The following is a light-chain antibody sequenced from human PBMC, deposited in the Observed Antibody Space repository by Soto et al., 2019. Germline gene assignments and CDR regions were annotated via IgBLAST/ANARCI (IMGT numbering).Light chain of an antibody. J-gene: IGKJ2*01. CDR2: AAS. CDR1: QSISSY. CDR3: QQSYSTPRYT. Sequence: DIQMTQSPASLSSSVGDRVTLTCRASQSISSYLNWYQQKPGKAPKLLSYAASSLQSGVPSRFSGSGSGTDFTLTISSLQPEEFATDYCQQSYSTPRYTFGQGTKLEIK. V-gene: IGKV1-39*01.